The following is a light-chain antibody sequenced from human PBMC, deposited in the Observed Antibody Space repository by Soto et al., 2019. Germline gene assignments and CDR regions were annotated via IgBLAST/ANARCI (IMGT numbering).Light chain of an antibody. CDR1: QSVSSNF. Sequence: EIVLTQSPGTLSLSPGERATLSCKASQSVSSNFLAWYQRKPHQAPRLLIYGASYRATDIPRRFSGSGSGTDFALTITRREPEHFAVYYCQQYGTSPPTFGQGPKVEI. CDR2: GAS. V-gene: IGKV3-20*01. J-gene: IGKJ1*01. CDR3: QQYGTSPPT.